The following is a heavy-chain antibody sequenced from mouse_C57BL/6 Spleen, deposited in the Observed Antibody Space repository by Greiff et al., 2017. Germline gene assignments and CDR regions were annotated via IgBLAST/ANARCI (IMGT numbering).Heavy chain of an antibody. CDR2: INPNNGGT. V-gene: IGHV1-18*01. Sequence: EVQLQQSGPELVKPGASVKIPCKASGYTFTDYNMDWVKQSHGKSLEWIGDINPNNGGTIYNQKFKGKATLTVDKSSSTAYMELRSLTSEDTAVYYCARGMVPSPYYYAMNYWGQGTSVTVSS. CDR1: GYTFTDYN. D-gene: IGHD2-1*01. CDR3: ARGMVPSPYYYAMNY. J-gene: IGHJ4*01.